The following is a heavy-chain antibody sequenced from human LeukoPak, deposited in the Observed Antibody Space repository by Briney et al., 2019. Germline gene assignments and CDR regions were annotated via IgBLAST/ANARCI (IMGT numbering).Heavy chain of an antibody. CDR1: GFTFSSYA. D-gene: IGHD5-18*01. Sequence: PEGSLRLSCAASGFTFSSYAMHWVRQAPGKGLEWVAVISYDGSNKYYADSVKGRFTISRDNSKNTLYLQMNSLRAEDTAVYYCARPGGYSYGSYFDYWGQGTLVTVSS. J-gene: IGHJ4*02. CDR2: ISYDGSNK. CDR3: ARPGGYSYGSYFDY. V-gene: IGHV3-30-3*01.